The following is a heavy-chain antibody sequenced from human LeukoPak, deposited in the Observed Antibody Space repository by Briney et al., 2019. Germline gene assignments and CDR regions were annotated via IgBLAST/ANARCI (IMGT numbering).Heavy chain of an antibody. CDR1: GFTFSSYW. V-gene: IGHV3-7*03. J-gene: IGHJ6*03. CDR3: ARDQGDILAWPYYMDV. CDR2: IKQDGSEK. D-gene: IGHD3-9*01. Sequence: GGSLRLSCAASGFTFSSYWMSWVRQAPGKGLEWVANIKQDGSEKYYVDSVKGRFTISRDNAKNSLYLQMNSLRAEDTAVYYCARDQGDILAWPYYMDVWGKGTTVTISS.